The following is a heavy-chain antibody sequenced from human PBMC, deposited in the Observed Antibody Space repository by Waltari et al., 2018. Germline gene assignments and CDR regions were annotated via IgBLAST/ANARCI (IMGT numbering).Heavy chain of an antibody. J-gene: IGHJ6*03. CDR1: GSTFTGYY. V-gene: IGHV1-2*02. CDR3: ASGSTSLYYYYYYMDV. Sequence: QVQLVQSGAEVKKPGASVKVSCKASGSTFTGYYMHWVRQAPGQGLEWMGWINPNSGGTNYAQKFQGRVTMTRDTSISTAYMELSRLRSDDTAVYYCASGSTSLYYYYYYMDVWGKGTTVTVSS. CDR2: INPNSGGT. D-gene: IGHD2-2*01.